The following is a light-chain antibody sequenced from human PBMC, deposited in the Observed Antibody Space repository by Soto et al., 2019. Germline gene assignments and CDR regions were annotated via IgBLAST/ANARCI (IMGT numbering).Light chain of an antibody. J-gene: IGLJ1*01. V-gene: IGLV2-14*01. CDR3: TSYTSTSTYV. CDR2: DVT. CDR1: SSDVGAYNY. Sequence: QSALTQPASVSGPPGQSITISCTGTSSDVGAYNYVSWYQHHPGKAPRLVIYDVTNRPSGISDRFSGSKSGNTASLTISGLLAVDEADYYCTSYTSTSTYVFGTGTQLTVL.